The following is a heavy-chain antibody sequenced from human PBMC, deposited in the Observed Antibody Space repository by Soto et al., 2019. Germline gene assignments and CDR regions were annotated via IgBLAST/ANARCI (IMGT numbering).Heavy chain of an antibody. CDR3: AKDSCSGGSCFLYYFDY. Sequence: PGGSLRLSCAASGFTFSSYAMSWVCQAPGKGLEWVSAISGNGGSTYYADSVKGRFTISRDNSKNTLYLQMNSLRAEDTAVYYCAKDSCSGGSCFLYYFDYWGQGTLVTVSS. V-gene: IGHV3-23*01. CDR1: GFTFSSYA. CDR2: ISGNGGST. J-gene: IGHJ4*02. D-gene: IGHD2-15*01.